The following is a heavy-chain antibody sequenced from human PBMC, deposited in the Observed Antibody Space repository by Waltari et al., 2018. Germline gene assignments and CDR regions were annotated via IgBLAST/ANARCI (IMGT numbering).Heavy chain of an antibody. CDR3: ARRQLGGPLDP. D-gene: IGHD1-1*01. CDR2: LIPIFGTP. CDR1: GGSFGRYA. J-gene: IGHJ5*02. V-gene: IGHV1-69*12. Sequence: QVHLVQSGSGVKKPGSSMKVSCKASGGSFGRYAISWVRLDPGQGLEWMGGLIPIFGTPKYAQNFQDRVTITADESTSTVYLELSSLKSEDTALYYCARRQLGGPLDPWGQGTLVTVSS.